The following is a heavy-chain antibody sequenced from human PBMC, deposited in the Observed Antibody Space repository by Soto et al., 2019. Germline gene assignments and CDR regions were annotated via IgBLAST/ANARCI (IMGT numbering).Heavy chain of an antibody. J-gene: IGHJ4*02. CDR2: IDYNGVT. CDR3: GKVLVGSTGHTESDS. V-gene: IGHV4-39*01. CDR1: GGSIYRSGYY. Sequence: SETLSLTCTVSGGSIYRSGYYWGWIRQPPGRGLEWIGNIDYNGVTYSNPSLKSRVTISRDTSKNQFSMKSTSVTAADTALYYCGKVLVGSTGHTESDSWRPGTLVTVSS. D-gene: IGHD2-15*01.